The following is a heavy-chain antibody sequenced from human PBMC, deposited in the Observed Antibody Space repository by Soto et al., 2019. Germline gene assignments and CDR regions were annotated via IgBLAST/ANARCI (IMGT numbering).Heavy chain of an antibody. J-gene: IGHJ6*02. Sequence: APVKVSCKVSGYTLTELSMHWVRQAPGKGLEWMGGFDPEDGETIYAQKFQGRVTMTEDTSTDTAYMELSSLRSEDTAVYYCATDPVRGNGMDVWGQGTTVTVSS. CDR1: GYTLTELS. CDR3: ATDPVRGNGMDV. V-gene: IGHV1-24*01. D-gene: IGHD3-10*01. CDR2: FDPEDGET.